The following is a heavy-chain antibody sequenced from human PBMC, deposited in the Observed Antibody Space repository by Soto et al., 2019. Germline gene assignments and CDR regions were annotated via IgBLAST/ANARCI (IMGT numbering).Heavy chain of an antibody. J-gene: IGHJ4*02. CDR2: ISYDGSNK. CDR3: AKGGGRSRFYDYKGPFDY. V-gene: IGHV3-30*18. D-gene: IGHD4-4*01. Sequence: PGGSLRLSCAASGFTFSSYGMHWVRQAPGKGLEWVAVISYDGSNKYYADSVKGRFTISRDNSKNTLYLQMNSLRAEDTAVYYCAKGGGRSRFYDYKGPFDYWGQGTLVTVSS. CDR1: GFTFSSYG.